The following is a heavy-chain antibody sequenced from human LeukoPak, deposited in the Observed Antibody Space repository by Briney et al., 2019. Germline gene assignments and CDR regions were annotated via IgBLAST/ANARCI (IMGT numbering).Heavy chain of an antibody. J-gene: IGHJ4*02. CDR1: GFTVSSNY. CDR3: ARAPYIAAAGIGY. V-gene: IGHV3-11*04. D-gene: IGHD6-13*01. Sequence: KAGGSLRLSCAASGFTVSSNYMSWVRQAPGKGLEWVSYISSSGSTIYYADSVKGRFTISRDNAKNSLYLQMNSLRAEDTAVYYCARAPYIAAAGIGYWGQGTLVTVSS. CDR2: ISSSGSTI.